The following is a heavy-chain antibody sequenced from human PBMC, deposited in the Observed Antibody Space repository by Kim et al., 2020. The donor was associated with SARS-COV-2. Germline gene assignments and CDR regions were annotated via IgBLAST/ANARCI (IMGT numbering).Heavy chain of an antibody. D-gene: IGHD3-9*01. V-gene: IGHV1-46*01. J-gene: IGHJ4*02. Sequence: ASVKVSCKASGYTFTSYYMHWVRQAPGQGLEWMGIINPSGGSTSYAQKFQGRVTMTRDTSTSTVYMELSSLRSEDTAVYYCARGQAAVYDILTGYFWGMLDYWGQGTLVTVSS. CDR3: ARGQAAVYDILTGYFWGMLDY. CDR1: GYTFTSYY. CDR2: INPSGGST.